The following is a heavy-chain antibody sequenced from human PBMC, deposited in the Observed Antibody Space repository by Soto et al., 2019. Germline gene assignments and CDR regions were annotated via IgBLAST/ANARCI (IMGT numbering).Heavy chain of an antibody. CDR3: ARGRYGDY. V-gene: IGHV1-18*01. CDR1: GYXXXXXG. D-gene: IGHD1-1*01. Sequence: QVHLVQSGAEVKKPGASVKVSCQGSGYXXXXXGXTWVRQAPGQGLEWMGWISAHNGNTNYAQKLQGRVTVTRXTXTSTAYMELRSLRYDDTAVYYCARGRYGDYWGQGALVTVSS. J-gene: IGHJ4*02. CDR2: ISAHNGNT.